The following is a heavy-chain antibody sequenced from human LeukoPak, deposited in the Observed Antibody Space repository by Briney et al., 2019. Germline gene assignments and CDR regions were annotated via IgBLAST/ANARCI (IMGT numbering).Heavy chain of an antibody. Sequence: AGGSLRLSCAASGFTFSNYGMHWVRQAPGKGLEWVAAIWYDGSNKYYGDSVKGRFTISRDNSKNTLYLQMNSLRAEDTAAYYCARDDYSGSEFQHWGQGTLVTVSS. D-gene: IGHD1-26*01. V-gene: IGHV3-33*01. CDR1: GFTFSNYG. CDR2: IWYDGSNK. CDR3: ARDDYSGSEFQH. J-gene: IGHJ1*01.